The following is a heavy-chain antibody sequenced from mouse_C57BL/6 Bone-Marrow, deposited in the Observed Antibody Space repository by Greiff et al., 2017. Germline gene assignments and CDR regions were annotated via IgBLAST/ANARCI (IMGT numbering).Heavy chain of an antibody. J-gene: IGHJ4*01. V-gene: IGHV1-9*01. Sequence: VQLQQSGAELMKPGASVKLSCKATGYTFTGYWIEWVKQRPGHGLEWIGEILPGSGSTNYTEKFKGKATFTADTSSNTAYLQLSSLTTEDSAIYYCARDYYGSDYYAMDYWGQGTSVTVSS. CDR1: GYTFTGYW. CDR3: ARDYYGSDYYAMDY. CDR2: ILPGSGST. D-gene: IGHD1-1*01.